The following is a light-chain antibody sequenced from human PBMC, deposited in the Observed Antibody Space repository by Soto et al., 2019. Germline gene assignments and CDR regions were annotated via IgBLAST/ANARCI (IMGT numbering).Light chain of an antibody. CDR3: LQYHNLWA. J-gene: IGKJ1*01. Sequence: DIQMTQSPSTLSASVVDIVTITCRASQSISSYLAWYQQKPGKAPKLLIYDASNLESGVPSRFSGSGSGTEFTLTISSLQSEDFAVYSCLQYHNLWAFGQGTKVDIK. V-gene: IGKV1-5*01. CDR2: DAS. CDR1: QSISSY.